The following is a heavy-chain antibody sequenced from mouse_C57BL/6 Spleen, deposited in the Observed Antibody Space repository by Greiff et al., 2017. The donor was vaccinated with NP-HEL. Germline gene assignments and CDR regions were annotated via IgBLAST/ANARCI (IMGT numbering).Heavy chain of an antibody. CDR2: IRNKANGYTT. V-gene: IGHV7-3*01. Sequence: EVKLVESGGGLVQPGGSLSLSCAASGFTFTDYYMSWVRQPPGKALEWLGFIRNKANGYTTEYSASVKGRFTISRDNSQSILYLQMNALRAEDSATYYCARSPIYYDYDGWYFDVWGTGTTVTVSS. J-gene: IGHJ1*03. CDR1: GFTFTDYY. D-gene: IGHD2-4*01. CDR3: ARSPIYYDYDGWYFDV.